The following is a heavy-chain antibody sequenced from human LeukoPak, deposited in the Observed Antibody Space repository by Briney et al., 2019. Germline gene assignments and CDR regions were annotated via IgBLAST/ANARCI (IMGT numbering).Heavy chain of an antibody. CDR1: RFSFSSYG. CDR3: AKAPVTTCSGAYCYPFDY. V-gene: IGHV3-30*02. Sequence: PGGSLRLSCAASRFSFSSYGMHWVRQAPGKGLDWVAYIQYDGSNEQYADSVKGRFSISRDSSKNTLYLQMNSLRAEDAAVCYCAKAPVTTCSGAYCYPFDYWGQGTLVTVSS. J-gene: IGHJ4*02. D-gene: IGHD2-15*01. CDR2: IQYDGSNE.